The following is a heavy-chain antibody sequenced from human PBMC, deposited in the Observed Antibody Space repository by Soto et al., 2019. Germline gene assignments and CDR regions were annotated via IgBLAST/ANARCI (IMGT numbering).Heavy chain of an antibody. D-gene: IGHD4-4*01. J-gene: IGHJ4*02. CDR3: ARDRRGNYGFDY. CDR1: GGTFSSYA. Sequence: SVKVSCKASGGTFSSYAISWVRQAPGQGLEWMGGIIPIFGTANYAQKFQGRVTITADKSTSTAYMELSSLRSEDTAVYYCARDRRGNYGFDYWGQGTLVTVSS. V-gene: IGHV1-69*06. CDR2: IIPIFGTA.